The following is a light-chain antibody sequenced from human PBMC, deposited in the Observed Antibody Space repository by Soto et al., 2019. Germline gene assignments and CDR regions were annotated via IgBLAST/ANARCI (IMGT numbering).Light chain of an antibody. Sequence: QSALTQPASVSGSPGQSITISCTGTSSDVGNYNFVSWYQQYPGKAPKVMIYDVYKRPSGVSNRFSGSKSGSTASLTISGLQVEYEADYYCCSYAGSSTYVFGTGTKLTVL. J-gene: IGLJ1*01. CDR3: CSYAGSSTYV. CDR1: SSDVGNYNF. V-gene: IGLV2-23*02. CDR2: DVY.